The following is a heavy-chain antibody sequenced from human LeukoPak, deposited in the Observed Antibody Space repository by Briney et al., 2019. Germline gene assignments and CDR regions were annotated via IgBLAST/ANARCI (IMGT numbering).Heavy chain of an antibody. CDR2: IKQDGSEK. CDR1: GFTFSNYW. D-gene: IGHD3-10*01. J-gene: IGHJ4*02. Sequence: GGSLRLSCAASGFTFSNYWMNWVRQAPGKGLEGVADIKQDGSEKYYVDSVKGRFTISRDNANNSLYLQMNSLRVEDTAVYYCARGSGGYLNWGQGTLVIVSS. V-gene: IGHV3-7*05. CDR3: ARGSGGYLN.